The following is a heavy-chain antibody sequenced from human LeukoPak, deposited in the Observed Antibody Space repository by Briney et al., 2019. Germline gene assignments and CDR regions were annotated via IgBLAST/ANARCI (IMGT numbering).Heavy chain of an antibody. CDR1: GFTFSSYG. V-gene: IGHV3-30*18. CDR3: AKPSSGPYDSSGYYGY. J-gene: IGHJ4*02. Sequence: GRSLRLSCAASGFTFSSYGMHWVRQAPGKGLEWVAVISYDGSNKYYADSVKGRFTISRDNSKNTLYLQMNSLRAEDMAVYYCAKPSSGPYDSSGYYGYWGQGTLVTVSS. CDR2: ISYDGSNK. D-gene: IGHD3-22*01.